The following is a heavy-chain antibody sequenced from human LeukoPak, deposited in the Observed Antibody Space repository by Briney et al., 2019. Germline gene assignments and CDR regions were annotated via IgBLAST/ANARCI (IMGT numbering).Heavy chain of an antibody. Sequence: PGGSLRLSCAASGFTVSSNYMSWVRQAPGKGPEWVSVIYSGGSTYYADSVKGRFTISRDNSKNTLYLQMNSLRAEDTAVYYCARDNAVYYYGMDVWGQGTTVTVSS. J-gene: IGHJ6*02. V-gene: IGHV3-53*01. CDR3: ARDNAVYYYGMDV. CDR1: GFTVSSNY. CDR2: IYSGGST. D-gene: IGHD6-19*01.